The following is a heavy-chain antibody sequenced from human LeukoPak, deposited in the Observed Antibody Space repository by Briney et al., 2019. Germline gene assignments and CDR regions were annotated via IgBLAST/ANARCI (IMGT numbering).Heavy chain of an antibody. D-gene: IGHD5-12*01. V-gene: IGHV3-9*01. CDR1: GFTFDDYA. CDR2: ISWNSDLI. J-gene: IGHJ4*02. CDR3: VNGASYNGWLNY. Sequence: GRSLRLSCAAPGFTFDDYAMYWVRQAPGKGLEWVSGISWNSDLIGYADSVKGRFTISRDNAKNSLYLQMNSLRVEDTAFYYCVNGASYNGWLNYWGQGTLVTVSS.